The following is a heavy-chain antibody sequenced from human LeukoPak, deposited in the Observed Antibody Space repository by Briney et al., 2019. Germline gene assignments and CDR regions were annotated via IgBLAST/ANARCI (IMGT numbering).Heavy chain of an antibody. CDR2: IHYSGSA. J-gene: IGHJ5*02. CDR1: NGPTNTYQ. Sequence: KPAETLSLTCTVSNGPTNTYQWTWIRQPPGRGLEWIGNIHYSGSANYNPSLKSRVIISLDTSKNQFSLKLSSVTAADTAVYYCARHRCSGGSCYPMNWFDPWGQGTLVTVSS. CDR3: ARHRCSGGSCYPMNWFDP. D-gene: IGHD2-15*01. V-gene: IGHV4-59*08.